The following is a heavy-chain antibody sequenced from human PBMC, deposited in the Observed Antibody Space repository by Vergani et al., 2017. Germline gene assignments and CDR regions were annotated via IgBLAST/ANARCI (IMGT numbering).Heavy chain of an antibody. V-gene: IGHV3-48*03. D-gene: IGHD3-10*01. CDR1: GFTFSSYE. CDR3: ARDLSVGSGSDLPGMDFQH. CDR2: ISSSGSTI. J-gene: IGHJ1*01. Sequence: EVQLVESGGGLVQPGGSLRLSCAASGFTFSSYEMNWVRQAPGKGLEWVSYISSSGSTIYYADSVKGRFTISRDNAKNSLYLQMNSLRAEDTAVYYCARDLSVGSGSDLPGMDFQHWGQGTLVTVSS.